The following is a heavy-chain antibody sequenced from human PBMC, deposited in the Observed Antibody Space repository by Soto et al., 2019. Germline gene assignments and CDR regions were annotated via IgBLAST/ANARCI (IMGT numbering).Heavy chain of an antibody. CDR1: GGTFSSYA. V-gene: IGHV1-69*13. J-gene: IGHJ4*02. CDR2: IIPIFGTA. Sequence: SVKVSCKASGGTFSSYAISWVRQAPGQGLEWMGGIIPIFGTANYAQKFQGRVTITADESTSTAYMELSSLRSEDTAVYYCARATWIQLWLFDYWGQGTLVTVSS. CDR3: ARATWIQLWLFDY. D-gene: IGHD5-18*01.